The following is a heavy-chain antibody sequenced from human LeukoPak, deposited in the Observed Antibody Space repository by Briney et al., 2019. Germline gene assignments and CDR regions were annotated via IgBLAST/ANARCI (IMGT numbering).Heavy chain of an antibody. CDR1: GVSISSYY. CDR3: AKGGYSYVH. CDR2: IYYSGST. Sequence: SETLSLTCTGSGVSISSYYWSWIRQPPGKGLEWIGYIYYSGSTNCNPSLKSRVTISVDTSKNQFSLKLSSVTAADTAVYYCAKGGYSYVHWGQRTLVTFSS. D-gene: IGHD5-18*01. V-gene: IGHV4-59*08. J-gene: IGHJ4*02.